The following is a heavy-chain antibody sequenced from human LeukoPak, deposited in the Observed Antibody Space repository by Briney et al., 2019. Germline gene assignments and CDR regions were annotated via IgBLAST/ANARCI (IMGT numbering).Heavy chain of an antibody. CDR2: IYHSGST. Sequence: SETLSLTCAVSGGSISSSNWWSWVRPPPGKGLEWIGEIYHSGSTNYNPSLKSRVTISVDKSKNQFSLKLSSVTAADTAVYYCARVAAAGYYYYGMDVWGQGTTVTVSS. CDR1: GGSISSSNW. CDR3: ARVAAAGYYYYGMDV. J-gene: IGHJ6*02. V-gene: IGHV4-4*02. D-gene: IGHD6-13*01.